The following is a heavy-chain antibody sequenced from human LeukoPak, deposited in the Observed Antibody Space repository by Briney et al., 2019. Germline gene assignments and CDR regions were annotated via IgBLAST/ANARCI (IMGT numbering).Heavy chain of an antibody. CDR3: AKGRSGAVGEGLY. J-gene: IGHJ4*02. CDR2: ITTTFYT. Sequence: PGGSLRLSCAASGFTFSSYSFNWVRQVPGKGLEWVSSITTTFYTYYTDSVKGRFTISRDNAKNSLYLQMISLRAEDTAVYYCAKGRSGAVGEGLYWGQGTLVTVSS. D-gene: IGHD3-16*01. V-gene: IGHV3-21*01. CDR1: GFTFSSYS.